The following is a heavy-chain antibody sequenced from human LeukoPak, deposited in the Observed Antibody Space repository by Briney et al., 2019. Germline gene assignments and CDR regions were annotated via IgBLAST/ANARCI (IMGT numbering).Heavy chain of an antibody. V-gene: IGHV1-69*01. Sequence: SVKVSYKGSGGTFSIYAISWVRQAPGQGLEWMGGIIPIFGTANYAQKFQGRVTITADGSTSTAYMELSSLRSEDTAVYYCARVLYRCSSTSCYVMMGEAFDPWGQGTLVTASS. J-gene: IGHJ5*02. CDR1: GGTFSIYA. CDR3: ARVLYRCSSTSCYVMMGEAFDP. CDR2: IIPIFGTA. D-gene: IGHD2-2*01.